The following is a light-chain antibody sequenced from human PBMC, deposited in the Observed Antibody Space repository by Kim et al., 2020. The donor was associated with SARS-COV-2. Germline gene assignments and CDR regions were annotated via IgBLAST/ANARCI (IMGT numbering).Light chain of an antibody. CDR3: EAWDSNTVG. Sequence: SYELTQPPSVSVSPGQTANITCSGDKVTYQIVSWYQQKPGQSPMLVMYQYTKRPSGIPERFSGSNSWNTATLTISGTQGMDEADYYCEAWDSNTVGFGGGTQLTVL. V-gene: IGLV3-1*01. CDR2: QYT. CDR1: KVTYQI. J-gene: IGLJ2*01.